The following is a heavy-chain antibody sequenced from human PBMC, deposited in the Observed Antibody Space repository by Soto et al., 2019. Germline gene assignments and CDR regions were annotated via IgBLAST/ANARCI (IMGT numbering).Heavy chain of an antibody. CDR3: ARQMRGSGTDWFDP. J-gene: IGHJ5*02. Sequence: PSETLSLTCTVSGGSISSGGYYWTWIRQHPGKGLEWIGYIYYTGSTYYTPSLKSRVTVSVDTSKNQFSLKLSSVTAADTAVYYCARQMRGSGTDWFDPWGQGTLVTVSS. V-gene: IGHV4-31*03. CDR1: GGSISSGGYY. D-gene: IGHD3-10*01. CDR2: IYYTGST.